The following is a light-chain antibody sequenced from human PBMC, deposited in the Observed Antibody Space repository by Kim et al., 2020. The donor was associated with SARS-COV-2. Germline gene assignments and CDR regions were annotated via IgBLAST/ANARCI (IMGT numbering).Light chain of an antibody. CDR3: QQYGSTRTWT. V-gene: IGKV3-20*01. J-gene: IGKJ1*01. Sequence: PGDRATLSCRASQSVSSGYMAWYQQKPGQPPRLLIYGTSTRAAGIPGRFSVSGSGTEFTLTISRLEPDDFAVYYCQQYGSTRTWTFGQGTKVDIK. CDR1: QSVSSGY. CDR2: GTS.